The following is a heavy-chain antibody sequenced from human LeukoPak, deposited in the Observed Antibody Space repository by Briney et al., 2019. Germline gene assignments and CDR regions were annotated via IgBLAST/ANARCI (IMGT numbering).Heavy chain of an antibody. CDR1: GGSISSYY. J-gene: IGHJ4*02. CDR2: IYYSGST. V-gene: IGHV4-59*01. D-gene: IGHD1-26*01. CDR3: AIVGATPYYFDY. Sequence: MPSETLSLTCTVSGGSISSYYWSWIRQPPGKGLEWIGYIYYSGSTNYNPSLKNRVTISVDTSKNQFSLKLSSVTAADTAVYYCAIVGATPYYFDYWGQGTLVTVSS.